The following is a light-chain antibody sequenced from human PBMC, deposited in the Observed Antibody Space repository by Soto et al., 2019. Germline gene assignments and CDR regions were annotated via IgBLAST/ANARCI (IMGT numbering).Light chain of an antibody. CDR1: RDDIGAYDY. CDR2: EVT. Sequence: QSALTQPASVSGSPGQSITISCAGTRDDIGAYDYVSWYQQHPGNAPKLLVYEVTNRPSGVSDRFSGSKSGNTASLTISGLQAEDEADYYCSSSTTTSTLVLFGGGTKVTVL. J-gene: IGLJ2*01. V-gene: IGLV2-14*01. CDR3: SSSTTTSTLVL.